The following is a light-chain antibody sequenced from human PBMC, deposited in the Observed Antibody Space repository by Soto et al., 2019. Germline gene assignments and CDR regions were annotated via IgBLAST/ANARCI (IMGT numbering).Light chain of an antibody. CDR2: EVS. J-gene: IGLJ1*01. Sequence: QSALTQPASVSGSPGQSITISCTGTSSDIGAYNYVSWYQLHPGKAPKLMIYEVSYRTSGLSNRFSGSKSGNTASLTISGPQAEDEADYFCSSYSGSSPLYVFGTGTKVTV. CDR1: SSDIGAYNY. CDR3: SSYSGSSPLYV. V-gene: IGLV2-14*01.